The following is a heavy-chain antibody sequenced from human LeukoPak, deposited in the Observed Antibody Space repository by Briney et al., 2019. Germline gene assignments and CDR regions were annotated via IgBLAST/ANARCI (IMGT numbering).Heavy chain of an antibody. CDR1: GYTFTGYY. CDR2: INPNSGGT. V-gene: IGHV1-2*02. J-gene: IGHJ3*02. CDR3: ARATGGGNYNNRAFDI. Sequence: ASVKVSCKASGYTFTGYYMHWVRQAPGHGLEWMGWINPNSGGTNYAQKFQGRVTMTSDTSISTAYMELSSLRSDDTAVYYCARATGGGNYNNRAFDIWGQGTMVTVSS. D-gene: IGHD4-11*01.